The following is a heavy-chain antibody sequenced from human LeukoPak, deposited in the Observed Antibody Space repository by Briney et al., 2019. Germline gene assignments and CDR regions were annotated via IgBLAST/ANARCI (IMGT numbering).Heavy chain of an antibody. CDR2: IKQDGSEK. V-gene: IGHV3-7*01. D-gene: IGHD3-22*01. J-gene: IGHJ1*01. CDR1: GFTFSSYA. Sequence: GGSLRLSCAASGFTFSSYAMSWVRQSPGKGLECVANIKQDGSEKNYVDSVKGRFTISRDNAKNSLYLQMNSLRAEDTAIYFCARDQNFYDTAGERYFQLWGQGTLVTVSS. CDR3: ARDQNFYDTAGERYFQL.